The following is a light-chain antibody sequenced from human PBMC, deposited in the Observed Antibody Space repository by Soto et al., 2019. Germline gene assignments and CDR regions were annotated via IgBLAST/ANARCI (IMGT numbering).Light chain of an antibody. V-gene: IGKV1-5*01. CDR2: GVS. CDR1: QSFSSW. J-gene: IGKJ1*01. CDR3: QQYNTYPPT. Sequence: MTQSPATLSVPVGDRVTITCRASQSFSSWVAWYQQKPGKAPKLLIYGVSSLKGGVPSRFSGSGSGTEFTLTISSLQPDDFATYYCQQYNTYPPTFGQGTKVDIK.